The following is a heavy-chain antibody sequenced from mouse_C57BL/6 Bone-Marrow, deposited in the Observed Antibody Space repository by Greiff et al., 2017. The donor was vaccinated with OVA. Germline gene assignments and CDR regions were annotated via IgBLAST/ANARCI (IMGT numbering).Heavy chain of an antibody. Sequence: QVQLKESGAELVKPGASVKLSCKASGYTFTSYWMHWVKQRPGQGLEWIGMLPPHSGSTNYNEKFKSKATLTVDKSSSTAYMQLSSLTAEDSAVYYCARRALGDYWGQGTTLTVSS. CDR3: ARRALGDY. V-gene: IGHV1-64*01. CDR2: LPPHSGST. D-gene: IGHD3-1*01. J-gene: IGHJ2*01. CDR1: GYTFTSYW.